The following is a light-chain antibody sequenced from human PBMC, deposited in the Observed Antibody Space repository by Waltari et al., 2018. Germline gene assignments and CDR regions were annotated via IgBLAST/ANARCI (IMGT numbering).Light chain of an antibody. Sequence: EIVMTQSPATLSVSPRESVTLSCRASRPVDNNLAWYQQKPGQAPRLLIYGPSTRATGIPARFSGTGSGTEFTLTISSVQSADFVVYYCQQFYDWPLTFGGGTKVELK. J-gene: IGKJ4*01. CDR1: RPVDNN. CDR2: GPS. V-gene: IGKV3-15*01. CDR3: QQFYDWPLT.